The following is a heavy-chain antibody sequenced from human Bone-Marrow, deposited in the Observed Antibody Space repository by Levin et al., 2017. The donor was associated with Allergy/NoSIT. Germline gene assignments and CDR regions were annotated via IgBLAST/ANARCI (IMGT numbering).Heavy chain of an antibody. J-gene: IGHJ6*03. V-gene: IGHV1-2*02. CDR3: ARPHTLQGGDYVYYMDV. CDR1: GYTFTGYY. CDR2: INPNSGGT. Sequence: ASVKVSCKASGYTFTGYYMHWVRQAPGQGLEWMGWINPNSGGTNYAQKFQGRVTMTRDTSISTAYMELSRLRSDDTAVYYCARPHTLQGGDYVYYMDVWGKGTTVTVSS. D-gene: IGHD5-24*01.